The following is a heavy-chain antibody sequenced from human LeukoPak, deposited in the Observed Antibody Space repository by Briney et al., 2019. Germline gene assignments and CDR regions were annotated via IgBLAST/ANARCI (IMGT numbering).Heavy chain of an antibody. V-gene: IGHV3-7*05. J-gene: IGHJ4*02. CDR3: AKMNRGADTTWNFDY. CDR1: GFSFSSYW. Sequence: GGSLRLSCAASGFSFSSYWMSWVRQAPGKGLEWVASIKEDGSEKYYVDSVKGRFTISRDNSKNMLYLQMNSLRAEDTAVYYCAKMNRGADTTWNFDYWGQGTLVTVSS. CDR2: IKEDGSEK. D-gene: IGHD2/OR15-2a*01.